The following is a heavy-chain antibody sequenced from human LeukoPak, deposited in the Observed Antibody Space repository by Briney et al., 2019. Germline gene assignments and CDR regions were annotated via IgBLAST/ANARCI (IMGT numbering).Heavy chain of an antibody. D-gene: IGHD6-6*01. CDR2: ISSSSSTI. J-gene: IGHJ4*02. CDR1: GFTFSSYS. Sequence: AGGSLRLSCAASGFTFSSYSMNWVRQAPGKGLEWVSYISSSSSTIYYADSVKGRFTISRDNAKNSLYLQMNSLRAEDTAVYYCAREWQLVSSTFDYWGQGTLVTVSS. CDR3: AREWQLVSSTFDY. V-gene: IGHV3-48*04.